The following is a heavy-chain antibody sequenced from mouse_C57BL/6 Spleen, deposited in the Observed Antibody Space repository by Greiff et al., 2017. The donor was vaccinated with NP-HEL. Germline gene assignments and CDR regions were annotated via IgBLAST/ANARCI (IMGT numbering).Heavy chain of an antibody. D-gene: IGHD6-1*01. CDR1: GFTFSSYG. J-gene: IGHJ4*01. CDR2: ISSGGSYT. CDR3: ARRAASNAMDY. V-gene: IGHV5-6*01. Sequence: DVQLVESGGDLVKPGGSLKLSCAASGFTFSSYGMSWVRQTPDKRLEWVATISSGGSYTYYPDSVKGRFTISRDNAKNTLYLQMSSLKSEDTAMYYCARRAASNAMDYWGKGTSVTVSS.